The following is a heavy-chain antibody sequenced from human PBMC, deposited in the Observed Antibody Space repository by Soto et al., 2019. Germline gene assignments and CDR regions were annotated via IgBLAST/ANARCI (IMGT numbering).Heavy chain of an antibody. CDR2: IIPIFGTA. J-gene: IGHJ4*02. CDR1: GGTFSSYS. CDR3: ARDGGRHSGGIDY. V-gene: IGHV1-69*01. Sequence: QVQLVQSGAEVKKPGSSVKVYCMASGGTFSSYSSNWVRQAPGQGLEWMGEIIPIFGTANYAQKFQGRVTITADESTSTAYMELSSLRSEDTAVYYCARDGGRHSGGIDYWGQGTLVTVSS. D-gene: IGHD1-26*01.